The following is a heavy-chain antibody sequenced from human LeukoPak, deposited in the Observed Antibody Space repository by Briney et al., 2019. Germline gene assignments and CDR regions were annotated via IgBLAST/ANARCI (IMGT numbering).Heavy chain of an antibody. J-gene: IGHJ4*02. D-gene: IGHD3-22*01. CDR3: AKDANYLRSSGYLIPIDF. V-gene: IGHV3-23*01. CDR2: VSGNGLGT. CDR1: GFTFSTYW. Sequence: GGSLRLSCAASGFTFSTYWMHWVRQAPGKGLEWVAAVSGNGLGTYYADSVKGRFNISRDNSRNTLYLQMNSLRIEDTAFYYCAKDANYLRSSGYLIPIDFWGQGTLVTVSS.